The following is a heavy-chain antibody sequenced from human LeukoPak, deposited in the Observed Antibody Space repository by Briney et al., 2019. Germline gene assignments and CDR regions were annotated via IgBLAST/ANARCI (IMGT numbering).Heavy chain of an antibody. J-gene: IGHJ3*02. CDR2: INPDAGDT. D-gene: IGHD6-19*01. V-gene: IGHV1-2*06. Sequence: WASVKVFCKASGYTFTDYFMYWVRQAPGQGLEWMGRINPDAGDTNYAQTFQGRITMTRDTSISTAYMELSSLKSDVTAVYYCAKLSAATRHWLAASDIWGQGTVVTVSS. CDR1: GYTFTDYF. CDR3: AKLSAATRHWLAASDI.